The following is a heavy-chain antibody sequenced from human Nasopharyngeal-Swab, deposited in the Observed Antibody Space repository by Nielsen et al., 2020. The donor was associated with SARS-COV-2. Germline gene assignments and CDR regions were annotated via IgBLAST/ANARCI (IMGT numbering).Heavy chain of an antibody. CDR2: IYYRGST. J-gene: IGHJ3*02. Sequence: WIRQPPGKGLEWMGRIYYRGSTYYNPSLKSRVTISVDTSKNQFSLKLSSVTAADTAVYYCARHGTTVTRNYAFDIWGQGTMVTVSS. D-gene: IGHD4-17*01. V-gene: IGHV4-39*01. CDR3: ARHGTTVTRNYAFDI.